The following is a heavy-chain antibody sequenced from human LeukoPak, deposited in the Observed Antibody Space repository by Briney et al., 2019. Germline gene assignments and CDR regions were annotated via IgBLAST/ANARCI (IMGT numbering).Heavy chain of an antibody. Sequence: GGSLRLSCAASGFTFSSYWMHWDRQAPGKGLVWVSRISDGTSTSYADSVKGRFTISRDNAKNSLYLQMNSLRDEDTAVYYCARDIYWYCDLWGRGTLVTVSS. CDR3: ARDIYWYCDL. V-gene: IGHV3-74*01. CDR2: ISDGTST. J-gene: IGHJ2*01. CDR1: GFTFSSYW.